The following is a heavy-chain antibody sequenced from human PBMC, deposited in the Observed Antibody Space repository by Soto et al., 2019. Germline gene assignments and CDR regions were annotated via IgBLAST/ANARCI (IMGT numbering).Heavy chain of an antibody. CDR2: ISYDGSNK. Sequence: GGSLRLSCAASGFTFSSYGMHWVRQAPGKGLEWVAVISYDGSNKYYADSVKGRFTISRDNSKNTLYLQMNSLRAEDTAVYYCAKGGYDSSGLAIDYWGQGTLVTVSS. D-gene: IGHD3-22*01. CDR3: AKGGYDSSGLAIDY. CDR1: GFTFSSYG. V-gene: IGHV3-30*18. J-gene: IGHJ4*02.